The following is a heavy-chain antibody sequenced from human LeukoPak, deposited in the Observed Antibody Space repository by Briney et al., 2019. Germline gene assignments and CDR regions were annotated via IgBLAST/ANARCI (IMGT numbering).Heavy chain of an antibody. J-gene: IGHJ4*02. CDR1: GYTFTGYH. CDR2: INPNSGDT. V-gene: IGHV1-2*02. D-gene: IGHD3-10*01. Sequence: ASVKVSCKASGYTFTGYHMHWVRQAPGQGLEWMGWINPNSGDTNYAQKFQGRVTMARDTSISTVYMDLSSLGSDDTAVYYCARDGEYGTGSYYRGSFDYWGQGILVTVSS. CDR3: ARDGEYGTGSYYRGSFDY.